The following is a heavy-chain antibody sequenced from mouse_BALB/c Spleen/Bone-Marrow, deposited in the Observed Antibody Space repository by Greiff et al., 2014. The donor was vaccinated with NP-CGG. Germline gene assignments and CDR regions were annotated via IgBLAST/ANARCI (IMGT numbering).Heavy chain of an antibody. CDR1: GYTFTSYV. CDR3: ARSGRYDGFAY. V-gene: IGHV1-14*01. Sequence: EVQLQQSGPVLVKPGASVKMSCKASGYTFTSYVMHWVKQKPGQGLEWIGYINPYNDGTKYNEKFKGKATLTSDKSSSTAYMELSSLTSEDSAVYYCARSGRYDGFAYWGQGTLVTVSA. J-gene: IGHJ3*01. CDR2: INPYNDGT. D-gene: IGHD2-14*01.